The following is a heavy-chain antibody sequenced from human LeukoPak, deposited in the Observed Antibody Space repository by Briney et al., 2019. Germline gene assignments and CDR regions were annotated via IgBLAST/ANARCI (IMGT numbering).Heavy chain of an antibody. CDR1: GFTFSSYA. CDR3: ARDRSGWYTIDY. CDR2: IWYDGSNK. D-gene: IGHD6-19*01. Sequence: GGSLRLSCAASGFTFSSYAMSWVRQAPGKGLEWVAVIWYDGSNKYYADSVKGRFTISRDNSKNTLYLQMNSLRAEDTAVYYCARDRSGWYTIDYWGQGTLVTVSS. J-gene: IGHJ4*02. V-gene: IGHV3-33*08.